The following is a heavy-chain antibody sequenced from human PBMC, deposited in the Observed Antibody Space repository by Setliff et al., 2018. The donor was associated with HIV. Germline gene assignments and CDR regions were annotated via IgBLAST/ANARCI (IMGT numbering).Heavy chain of an antibody. D-gene: IGHD3-3*01. CDR3: ARAEGATYYNFSYYYGMDV. V-gene: IGHV4-34*01. CDR1: GGSFSGYY. Sequence: PSETLSLTCAVYGGSFSGYYWSWIRQPPGKGLEWIGEINHSGSTNYNPSLKSRVTISVDTSKNQFSLKVSSVTAADTAVYYCARAEGATYYNFSYYYGMDVWGQGTTVTVSS. CDR2: INHSGST. J-gene: IGHJ6*02.